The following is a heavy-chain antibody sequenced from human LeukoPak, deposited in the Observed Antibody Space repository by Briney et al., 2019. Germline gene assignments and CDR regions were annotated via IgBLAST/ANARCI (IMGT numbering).Heavy chain of an antibody. Sequence: GSLRLSCAASGLTFSSYSMNWVRQAPGKGLEWIGEINHSGSTNYNPSLKSRVTISVDTSKNQFSLKLSSVTAADTAVYYCARRRIVGATTGTSRWFDPWGQGTLVTVSS. D-gene: IGHD1-26*01. CDR2: INHSGST. CDR3: ARRRIVGATTGTSRWFDP. J-gene: IGHJ5*02. CDR1: GLTFSSYS. V-gene: IGHV4-34*01.